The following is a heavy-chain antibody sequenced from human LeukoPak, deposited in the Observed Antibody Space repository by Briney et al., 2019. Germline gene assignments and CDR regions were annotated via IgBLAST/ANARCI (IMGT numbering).Heavy chain of an antibody. V-gene: IGHV1-69*13. Sequence: SVKVSCKASGGTFSSYAISWVRQAPGQGLEWMGGIIPIFGTADYAQKFQGRVTITADESTSTAYMELSSLRSEDTAVYYCARDIAVARYNYGMEVWGQGTTVTVSS. CDR2: IIPIFGTA. J-gene: IGHJ6*02. CDR1: GGTFSSYA. CDR3: ARDIAVARYNYGMEV. D-gene: IGHD6-19*01.